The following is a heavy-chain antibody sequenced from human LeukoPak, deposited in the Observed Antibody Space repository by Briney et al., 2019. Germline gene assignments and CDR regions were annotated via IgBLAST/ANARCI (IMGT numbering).Heavy chain of an antibody. CDR2: ISSSSYI. CDR1: GSTFSSYS. D-gene: IGHD2-2*01. V-gene: IGHV3-21*01. J-gene: IGHJ4*02. CDR3: ARDLATIIVVVPAAMDY. Sequence: GGSLRLSCAASGSTFSSYSMNWVRQAPGKGLEWVSSISSSSYIYYADSVKGRFTISRDNAKNSLYLQMNSLRAEDTAVYYCARDLATIIVVVPAAMDYWGQGTLVTVSS.